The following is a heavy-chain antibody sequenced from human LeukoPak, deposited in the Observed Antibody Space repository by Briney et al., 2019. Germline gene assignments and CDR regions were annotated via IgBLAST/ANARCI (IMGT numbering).Heavy chain of an antibody. CDR3: AQDIAWGAFEH. Sequence: GGSLRLSCAASGFTCRNYGMNWVRQAPGKGLEWVSGISPSGGGTYYADSVKGRFTISRDDSKNTLSLQMNSLRVEDTGLYYCAQDIAWGAFEHWGQGTLVTVSS. CDR1: GFTCRNYG. D-gene: IGHD7-27*01. J-gene: IGHJ4*02. V-gene: IGHV3-23*01. CDR2: ISPSGGGT.